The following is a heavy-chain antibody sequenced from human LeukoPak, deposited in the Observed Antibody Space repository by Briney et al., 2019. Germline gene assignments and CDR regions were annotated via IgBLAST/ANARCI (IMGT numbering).Heavy chain of an antibody. J-gene: IGHJ6*03. D-gene: IGHD3-10*01. CDR1: GYSFTSYW. Sequence: GESLKISCKGSGYSFTSYWIGWVRQMPGKGLEWMGIIYPGDSDTRYSPSFQGQVTISADKSISTAYLQWSSLKASDTAVYYCARLYYGSGSYSWYYYYYMDVWGKGTTVTVSS. V-gene: IGHV5-51*01. CDR2: IYPGDSDT. CDR3: ARLYYGSGSYSWYYYYYMDV.